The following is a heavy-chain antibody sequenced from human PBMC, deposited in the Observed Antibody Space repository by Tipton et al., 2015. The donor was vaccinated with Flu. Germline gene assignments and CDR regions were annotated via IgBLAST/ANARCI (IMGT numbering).Heavy chain of an antibody. CDR2: IYSDGTIT. CDR1: GLTFSRYW. Sequence: GSLRLSCAASGLTFSRYWMHWVRQAPGMGLVWVSRIYSDGTITNYADSVEGRFTISRDNAKNTLFLQMNSLRDEDTAVYYCARDRGGSYYATDTFDFWGQGAMVTVSS. V-gene: IGHV3-74*01. D-gene: IGHD1-26*01. J-gene: IGHJ3*01. CDR3: ARDRGGSYYATDTFDF.